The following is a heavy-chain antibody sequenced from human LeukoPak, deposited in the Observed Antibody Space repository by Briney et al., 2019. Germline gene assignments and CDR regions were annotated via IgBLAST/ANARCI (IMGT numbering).Heavy chain of an antibody. D-gene: IGHD3-10*01. Sequence: GGSLRLSCAASGFTFSSYGMHWVRQAPGKGLEWVAFIRYDGSNKYYADSVKGRFTISRDNSKNTLYLQMNSLRAEDTAVYYCAKNDYYGSGSPGYFDYWGQGTLVTISS. V-gene: IGHV3-30*02. CDR2: IRYDGSNK. CDR3: AKNDYYGSGSPGYFDY. CDR1: GFTFSSYG. J-gene: IGHJ4*02.